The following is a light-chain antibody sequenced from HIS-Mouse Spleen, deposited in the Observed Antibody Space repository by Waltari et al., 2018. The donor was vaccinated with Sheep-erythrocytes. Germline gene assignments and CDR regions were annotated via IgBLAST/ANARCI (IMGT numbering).Light chain of an antibody. CDR3: CSYAGSSTPWV. J-gene: IGLJ3*02. V-gene: IGLV2-23*01. Sequence: QSALTQPASVSGSPGQSITISCPVTSTDVGLDNLFSWYQQHPGKAPKLMIYEGSKRPSGVSNRFSGSKSGNTASLTISGLQAEDEADYYCCSYAGSSTPWVFGGGTKLTVL. CDR1: STDVGLDNL. CDR2: EGS.